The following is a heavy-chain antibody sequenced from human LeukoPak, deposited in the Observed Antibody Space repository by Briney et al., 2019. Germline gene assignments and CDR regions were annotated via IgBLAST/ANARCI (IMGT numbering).Heavy chain of an antibody. CDR1: GFTFSNAW. V-gene: IGHV3-15*01. Sequence: GGSLRLSCAASGFTFSNAWMSWVRQAPGKGLEWVGRIKSKTDGGTTDYAAPVKGRFTISRDDSKNTLYLQMNSLKTEDTAVYYCTRRDGYSNPFDYWGQGTLVTVSS. CDR2: IKSKTDGGTT. J-gene: IGHJ4*02. D-gene: IGHD5-24*01. CDR3: TRRDGYSNPFDY.